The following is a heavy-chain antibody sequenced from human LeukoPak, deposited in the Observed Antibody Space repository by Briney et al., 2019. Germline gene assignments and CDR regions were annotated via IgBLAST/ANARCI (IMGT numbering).Heavy chain of an antibody. CDR3: ARDGAVVPRFDAAAGFDY. CDR2: ISSSSSYT. D-gene: IGHD2-2*01. Sequence: GGSLRLSCAASGFTFSDYYMSWIRQAPGKGLEWVSYISSSSSYTNYVDSVKGRFTISRDNAKNSLYLQMNSLRAEDTAVYYCARDGAVVPRFDAAAGFDYWGQGTLVTVSS. J-gene: IGHJ4*02. CDR1: GFTFSDYY. V-gene: IGHV3-11*06.